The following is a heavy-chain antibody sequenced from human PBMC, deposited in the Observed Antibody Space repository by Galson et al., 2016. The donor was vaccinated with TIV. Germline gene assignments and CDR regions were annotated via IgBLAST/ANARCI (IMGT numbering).Heavy chain of an antibody. J-gene: IGHJ4*02. CDR3: ARESRVYGSQFDD. Sequence: SVKVSCKASGVIFTNFAISWVRQAPGQGLEWMGRIIPLFGTPNYAQKFQGRVTITADDSTSTSYMELSSLRHEDTAVYYCARESRVYGSQFDDWGQGTLVTVSS. V-gene: IGHV1-69*13. CDR2: IIPLFGTP. CDR1: GVIFTNFA. D-gene: IGHD3-10*01.